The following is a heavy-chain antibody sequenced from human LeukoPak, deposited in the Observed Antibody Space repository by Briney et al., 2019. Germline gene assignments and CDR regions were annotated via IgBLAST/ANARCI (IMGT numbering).Heavy chain of an antibody. CDR3: ARPLYYYDSSGYYRY. CDR2: INPSGGST. J-gene: IGHJ4*02. V-gene: IGHV1-46*01. D-gene: IGHD3-22*01. CDR1: GYTFTSYY. Sequence: ASVKVSCKASGYTFTSYYMHWVRQAPGQGLEWMGIINPSGGSTSYAQKFQGRVTMTRDTSTSTVYLELSSLRSEDTAVYYCARPLYYYDSSGYYRYWGQGTLVTVSS.